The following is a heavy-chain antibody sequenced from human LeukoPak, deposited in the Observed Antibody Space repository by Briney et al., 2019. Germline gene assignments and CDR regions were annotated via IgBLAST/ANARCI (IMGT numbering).Heavy chain of an antibody. CDR3: AKDGGPSRHYDILTGYYS. V-gene: IGHV3-30*04. Sequence: PGGSLRLSCAASGFTFSTYAMNWVRQAPGKGLEWVAVISDDGRHNYYADSVKGRFTISRDNSKNTLYLQMNSLRAEDTAVYYCAKDGGPSRHYDILTGYYSWGQGTLVTVSS. D-gene: IGHD3-9*01. CDR2: ISDDGRHN. J-gene: IGHJ5*02. CDR1: GFTFSTYA.